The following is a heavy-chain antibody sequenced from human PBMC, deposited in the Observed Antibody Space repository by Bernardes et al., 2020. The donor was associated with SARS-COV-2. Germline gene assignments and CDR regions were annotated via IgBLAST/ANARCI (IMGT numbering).Heavy chain of an antibody. D-gene: IGHD6-25*01. CDR2: ISSSSNKK. V-gene: IGHV3-48*02. CDR3: AKVEPRRGDAFDI. CDR1: GFIFKDYA. J-gene: IGHJ3*02. Sequence: GSLRLSCTVSGFIFKDYAMAWVRQAPGKGLEWISYISSSSNKKYYADSVKGRFTISRDNDKNSFFLQMDSLRDDDTAVYHCAKVEPRRGDAFDIWGQGAKVTVSS.